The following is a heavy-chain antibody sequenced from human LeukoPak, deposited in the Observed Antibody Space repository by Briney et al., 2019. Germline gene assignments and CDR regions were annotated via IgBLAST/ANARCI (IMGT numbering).Heavy chain of an antibody. Sequence: GGSLSFCCAASGFTFSSYWMSWVRQARGKRLEWVAKIKQDGSEKYYVDSVKGRFTISRDNAKNSLYLQMNSLRAEDTAVYYCASQGGGYDPDTFDYWGQGTLVTVSS. CDR3: ASQGGGYDPDTFDY. CDR1: GFTFSSYW. CDR2: IKQDGSEK. D-gene: IGHD5-12*01. J-gene: IGHJ4*02. V-gene: IGHV3-7*01.